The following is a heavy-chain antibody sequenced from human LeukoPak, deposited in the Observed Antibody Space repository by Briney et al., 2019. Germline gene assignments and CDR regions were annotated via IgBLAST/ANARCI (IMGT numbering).Heavy chain of an antibody. D-gene: IGHD3-10*01. CDR3: AGLNESYNYGSGSYSYYYYGMDV. CDR2: FDPEDGET. CDR1: GYTLTELS. J-gene: IGHJ6*04. V-gene: IGHV1-24*01. Sequence: GASVKVSCKVSGYTLTELSMHWVRQASGKGLEWMGGFDPEDGETIYAQKFQGRVTMTEDTSTDTAYMELSSLRSEDTAVYYCAGLNESYNYGSGSYSYYYYGMDVWGKGTTVTVSS.